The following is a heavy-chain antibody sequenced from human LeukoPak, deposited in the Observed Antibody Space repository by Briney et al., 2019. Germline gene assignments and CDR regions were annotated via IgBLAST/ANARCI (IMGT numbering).Heavy chain of an antibody. V-gene: IGHV3-9*03. J-gene: IGHJ3*02. Sequence: GGSLRLSCAASGFTFDDYAMHWVRQAPGKGLEWVSGINWSSGSIGYADSVMGRFTISRDNAKNSLYLQMNSLRAEDMALYYCAKDISASGDGFDIWGQGTMVTVSS. CDR3: AKDISASGDGFDI. D-gene: IGHD3-10*01. CDR2: INWSSGSI. CDR1: GFTFDDYA.